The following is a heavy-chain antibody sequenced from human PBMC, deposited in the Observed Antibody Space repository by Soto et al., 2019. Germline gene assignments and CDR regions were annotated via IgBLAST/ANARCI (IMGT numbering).Heavy chain of an antibody. CDR1: GGSISSYY. V-gene: IGHV4-4*07. J-gene: IGHJ5*02. CDR2: IYTSGST. Sequence: QVQLQESGPGLVKPSETLSLTCTVSGGSISSYYWSWIRQPAGKGLEWIGRIYTSGSTNYNPSLKCRVTISVDTSKNQFSLKLSSVTAADTAVYYCAREVLRFLASGWFDPWGQGTLVTVSS. D-gene: IGHD2-8*02. CDR3: AREVLRFLASGWFDP.